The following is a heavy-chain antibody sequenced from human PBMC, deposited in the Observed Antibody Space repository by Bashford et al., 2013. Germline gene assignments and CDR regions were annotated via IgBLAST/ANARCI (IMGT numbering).Heavy chain of an antibody. CDR2: ISWHGVDI. Sequence: GGSLRLSCAASGFPFSDYAMTWVRQTPGKGLEWVSGISWHGVDIGYADSVRGRFTISRDNSKNSLYLEMNSLTAEDTALYYCVKHIPMVRYFYGMDVWGQGTTVTVSS. D-gene: IGHD3-10*01. V-gene: IGHV3-20*04. CDR1: GFPFSDYA. CDR3: VKHIPMVRYFYGMDV. J-gene: IGHJ6*02.